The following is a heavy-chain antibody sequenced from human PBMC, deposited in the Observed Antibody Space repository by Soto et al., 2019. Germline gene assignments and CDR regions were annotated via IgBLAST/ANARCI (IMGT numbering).Heavy chain of an antibody. J-gene: IGHJ3*02. CDR1: GYSISSGYY. CDR2: IYHSGST. V-gene: IGHV4-38-2*02. Sequence: ASETLSLTCAVSGYSISSGYYWGWIRQPPGKGLEWIGSIYHSGSTYYNPSLKSRVTISVDTSKNQFSLKLSSVTAADTAVYYCARDRYYDSSGYSDAFDIWGQGTMVTVSS. CDR3: ARDRYYDSSGYSDAFDI. D-gene: IGHD3-22*01.